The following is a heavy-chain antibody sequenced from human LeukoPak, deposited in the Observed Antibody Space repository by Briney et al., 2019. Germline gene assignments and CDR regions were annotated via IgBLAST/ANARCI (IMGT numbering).Heavy chain of an antibody. CDR2: ISWNSGSI. J-gene: IGHJ4*02. Sequence: HPGRSLRLSCAASGFTFDDYAMHWVRQAPGKGLEWVSGISWNSGSIGYADSVKGRFTISRDNSKNTLYLQMNSLRAEDTAVYYCAKRARGSSTSLHFDYWGQGTLVTVSS. CDR1: GFTFDDYA. V-gene: IGHV3-9*01. D-gene: IGHD2-2*01. CDR3: AKRARGSSTSLHFDY.